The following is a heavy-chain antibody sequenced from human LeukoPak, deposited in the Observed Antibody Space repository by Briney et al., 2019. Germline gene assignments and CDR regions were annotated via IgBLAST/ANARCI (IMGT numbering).Heavy chain of an antibody. D-gene: IGHD5-18*01. CDR3: ARARGYSYGYMDY. CDR2: ISSSSSTI. CDR1: GLTISSYS. J-gene: IGHJ4*02. Sequence: GGSLRLSCAASGLTISSYSMNWVRQAPGKGLQWVSYISSSSSTIYYADSVKGRFTISRDNAKNSLYLQMNSLRAEDTAVYYCARARGYSYGYMDYWGQGTLVTVSS. V-gene: IGHV3-48*01.